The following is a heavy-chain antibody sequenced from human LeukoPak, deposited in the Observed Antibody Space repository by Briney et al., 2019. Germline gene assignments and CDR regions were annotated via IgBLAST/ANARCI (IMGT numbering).Heavy chain of an antibody. CDR3: ARGYMGYFGPLVFDP. CDR2: IYYSGST. CDR1: GGSISSYY. Sequence: SETLSLTCTVSGGSISSYYWSWIRQPPGKGLEWIGYIYYSGSTNYNPSLKSRVTISVDTSKNQFSLKLSSVTAADTAIYYCARGYMGYFGPLVFDPWGQGTLVTVSS. D-gene: IGHD3-9*01. V-gene: IGHV4-59*12. J-gene: IGHJ5*02.